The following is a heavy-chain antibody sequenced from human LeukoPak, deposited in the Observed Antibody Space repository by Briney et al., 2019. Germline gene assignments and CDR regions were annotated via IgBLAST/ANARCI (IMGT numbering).Heavy chain of an antibody. CDR1: GDSISTSSSC. J-gene: IGHJ4*02. CDR2: IYSGST. V-gene: IGHV4-39*01. CDR3: ARHGTYYYGSGRNGPVDY. D-gene: IGHD3-10*01. Sequence: PSETLSLTCSVSGDSISTSSSCWGWIRQPPGKGLEWIGSIYSGSTYYNTSLKSRVSISVDTSKNQFSLKLSSVTAADTAVYYCARHGTYYYGSGRNGPVDYWGQGTLVTVSS.